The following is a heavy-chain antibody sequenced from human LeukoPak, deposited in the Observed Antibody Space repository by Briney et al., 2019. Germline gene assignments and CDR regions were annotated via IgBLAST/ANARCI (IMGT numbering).Heavy chain of an antibody. J-gene: IGHJ4*02. CDR1: GFTFSNYA. CDR2: ISGGGGIT. CDR3: AKDRTTVVPASYFDY. Sequence: PGGSLRLSCIASGFTFSNYAMSWVRQAPGKGLEWVSTISGGGGITYYADSVRGRFTISRDNSKNTLYLQVNSLRAEDTAVYYCAKDRTTVVPASYFDYWGQGTLVTVSS. V-gene: IGHV3-23*01. D-gene: IGHD2-2*01.